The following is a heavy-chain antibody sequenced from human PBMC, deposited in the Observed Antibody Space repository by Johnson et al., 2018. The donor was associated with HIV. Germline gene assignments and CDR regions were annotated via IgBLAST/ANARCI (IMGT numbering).Heavy chain of an antibody. V-gene: IGHV3-30*14. CDR1: GFTFSSYD. J-gene: IGHJ3*01. Sequence: QMQLVESGGGVVQPGRSLRVSCGASGFTFSSYDMHWVRQAPGKGLEWVAVISYDGSNKYYADSVKGRFTISRDNSKNTLFLQMGSLRPEDMAVYYCARDAKSSTWSPDGTDAFDVWGQGTMVTVSS. CDR3: ARDAKSSTWSPDGTDAFDV. D-gene: IGHD1-1*01. CDR2: ISYDGSNK.